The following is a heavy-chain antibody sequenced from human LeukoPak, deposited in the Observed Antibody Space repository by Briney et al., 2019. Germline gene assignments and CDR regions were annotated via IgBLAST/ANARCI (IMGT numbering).Heavy chain of an antibody. V-gene: IGHV3-23*01. CDR1: GITFSNFA. D-gene: IGHD6-13*01. CDR3: ARVQDSSSWHFDY. J-gene: IGHJ4*02. CDR2: ISGSGGST. Sequence: GGSLRLSCAASGITFSNFAMSWVRQAPGKGLEWVSTISGSGGSTDYADSVKGRCTISRDNAKNSLYLQMKSLRAEDTAVYYCARVQDSSSWHFDYWGQGTLVTVSS.